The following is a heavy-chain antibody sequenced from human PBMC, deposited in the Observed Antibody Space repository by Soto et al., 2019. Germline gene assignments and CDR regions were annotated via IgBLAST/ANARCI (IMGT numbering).Heavy chain of an antibody. Sequence: GGSLRLSCAASGFFFSNFGMTWVRQAPGKGLEWLSGISGSGGSTYYADSVRGRFTISRDDSKNTVYLQMNGLRPEDTAVYFCARTTVVSGTPDFDYWGQGTLVTVSS. CDR2: ISGSGGST. CDR1: GFFFSNFG. J-gene: IGHJ4*02. CDR3: ARTTVVSGTPDFDY. V-gene: IGHV3-23*01. D-gene: IGHD4-4*01.